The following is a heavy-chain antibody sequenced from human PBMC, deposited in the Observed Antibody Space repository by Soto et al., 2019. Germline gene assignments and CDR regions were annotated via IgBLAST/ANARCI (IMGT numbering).Heavy chain of an antibody. J-gene: IGHJ4*02. CDR2: ISAYNGNT. D-gene: IGHD3-22*01. V-gene: IGHV1-18*04. CDR3: ARDKWLTGTGRLHDY. Sequence: QVQLVQSGAEVKKPGASVKVSCKASGYTFTSYGISWVRQAPGQGLEWMGWISAYNGNTKHAQKLQGRVTMTTDTSTSTAYMELRSLRSDDTAVYYCARDKWLTGTGRLHDYCGQGTLVTVSS. CDR1: GYTFTSYG.